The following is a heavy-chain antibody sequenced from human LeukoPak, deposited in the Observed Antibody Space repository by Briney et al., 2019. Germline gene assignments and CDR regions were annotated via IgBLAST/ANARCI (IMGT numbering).Heavy chain of an antibody. Sequence: GGSLRLSCAASGFTFSSYGMHWVRQAPGKGLEWVAFIRYDGSNKYYADSVKGRFTISRDNSKNTLYLQMNSLRADDTAVYYCARESGYHGSGFDPWGQGTLVTVSS. V-gene: IGHV3-30*02. CDR3: ARESGYHGSGFDP. CDR2: IRYDGSNK. D-gene: IGHD3-10*01. J-gene: IGHJ5*02. CDR1: GFTFSSYG.